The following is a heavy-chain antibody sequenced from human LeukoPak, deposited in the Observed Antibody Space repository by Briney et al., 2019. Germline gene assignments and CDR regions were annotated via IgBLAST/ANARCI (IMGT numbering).Heavy chain of an antibody. V-gene: IGHV3-30-3*01. D-gene: IGHD4-23*01. CDR3: ARDLQSYPVDYGGGFDY. CDR2: ISYDGSNE. CDR1: GFTFSSYA. J-gene: IGHJ4*02. Sequence: GRSLRLSCAASGFTFSSYAMHWVRQAPGKGLEWVAVISYDGSNEYYADSVKGRFTISRDNSKNTLYLQMNSLRAEDTAVYYCARDLQSYPVDYGGGFDYWGQGTLVTVSS.